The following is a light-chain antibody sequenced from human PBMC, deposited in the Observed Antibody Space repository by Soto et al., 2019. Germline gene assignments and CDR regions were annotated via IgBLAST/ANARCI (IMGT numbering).Light chain of an antibody. V-gene: IGKV1-5*01. J-gene: IGKJ1*01. CDR3: QQYNSYSRT. Sequence: DVQMTQSPSTLSASVGDRVTINCRASHSISSLLAWYQQKPGKAPMLRIYDASSLERGVPSRFSGSGSGTEFTLTISSLQPDDFATYYCQQYNSYSRTFGQGTKV. CDR2: DAS. CDR1: HSISSL.